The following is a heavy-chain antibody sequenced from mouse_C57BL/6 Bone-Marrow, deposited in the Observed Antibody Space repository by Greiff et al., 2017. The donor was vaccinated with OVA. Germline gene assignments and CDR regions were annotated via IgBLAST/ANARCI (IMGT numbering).Heavy chain of an antibody. Sequence: VQLKESGPELVKPGASVKIPCKASGYTFTDYNMDWVKQSHGKSLEWIGDINPNNGGTIYNQKFKGKATLTVAKSSSTAYMELRSLTSEDTAVYYCARRIYYGNLYAMDYWGQGTSVTVSS. D-gene: IGHD2-1*01. CDR1: GYTFTDYN. CDR2: INPNNGGT. CDR3: ARRIYYGNLYAMDY. J-gene: IGHJ4*01. V-gene: IGHV1-18*01.